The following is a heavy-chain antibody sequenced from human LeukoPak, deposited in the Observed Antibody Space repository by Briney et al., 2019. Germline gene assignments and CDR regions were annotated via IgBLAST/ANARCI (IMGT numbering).Heavy chain of an antibody. Sequence: GESLKISCKGSGYSFTSYWIGWVRQMPGKGLEWMGIIYPGDSDTRYSPSFQGQVTISADKSISTAYLPWSSLKASDTAMYYCARHRIAVAGLVSLDYWGQGTLVTVSS. J-gene: IGHJ4*02. D-gene: IGHD6-19*01. CDR3: ARHRIAVAGLVSLDY. CDR1: GYSFTSYW. CDR2: IYPGDSDT. V-gene: IGHV5-51*01.